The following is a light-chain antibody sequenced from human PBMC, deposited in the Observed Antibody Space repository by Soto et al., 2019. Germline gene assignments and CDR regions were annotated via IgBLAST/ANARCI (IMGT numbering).Light chain of an antibody. J-gene: IGLJ1*01. CDR3: SSYTNTSTLV. CDR1: SSDLGPYKY. V-gene: IGLV2-14*03. Sequence: QSVLTQPASVSGSPGQSITISCAGTSSDLGPYKYVSWYQQHPDKAHKLILYEVSRRLSGVSNRFSGSKSGNTASLNISGLLAEDEADYSCSSYTNTSTLVFGTGTKVTVL. CDR2: EVS.